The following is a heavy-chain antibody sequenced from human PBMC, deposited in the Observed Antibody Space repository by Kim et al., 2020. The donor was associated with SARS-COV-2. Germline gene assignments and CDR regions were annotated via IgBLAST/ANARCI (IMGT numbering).Heavy chain of an antibody. CDR2: IDPSDSYI. CDR1: GYTFTSFW. CDR3: TRGSGGGNSGY. Sequence: GESLKISCQGSGYTFTSFWISWVRQMPGRGLEWLGRIDPSDSYIYYNPSFQGHVTISLDKSINTAYLQWSSLRASDTAIYYCTRGSGGGNSGYWGQGTLV. D-gene: IGHD2-21*02. V-gene: IGHV5-10-1*01. J-gene: IGHJ4*02.